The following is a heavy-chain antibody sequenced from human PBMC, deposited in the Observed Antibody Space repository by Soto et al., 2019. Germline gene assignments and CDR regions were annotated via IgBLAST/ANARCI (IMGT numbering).Heavy chain of an antibody. CDR1: GDSISTFY. J-gene: IGHJ4*02. CDR3: ARGRTVRNYADDSSDYFYFFGY. Sequence: SETLSLTSTVSGDSISTFYWGWMRQSPGQELEWIGYVYYTGSTNYNPSLKSRVTISVDRSKNQFSLKLTSANAADTAVYYCARGRTVRNYADDSSDYFYFFGYWGQGTQVTVSS. D-gene: IGHD3-22*01. V-gene: IGHV4-59*01. CDR2: VYYTGST.